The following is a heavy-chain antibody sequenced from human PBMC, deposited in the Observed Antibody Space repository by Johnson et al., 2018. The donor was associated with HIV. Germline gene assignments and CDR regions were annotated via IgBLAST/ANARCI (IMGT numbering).Heavy chain of an antibody. Sequence: QMLLVESGGGVVQPGRSLRLSCAASGFTFSSYAMHWVRQPPGKGLEWVAVISYGGNKQYYVDSVECRFTISRDNAKNSLYLQLNSLRAEDTSLYYCAKTTRGNWGSCFDIWGRGTMVTVSS. V-gene: IGHV3-30-3*01. CDR1: GFTFSSYA. CDR2: ISYGGNKQ. CDR3: AKTTRGNWGSCFDI. D-gene: IGHD7-27*01. J-gene: IGHJ3*02.